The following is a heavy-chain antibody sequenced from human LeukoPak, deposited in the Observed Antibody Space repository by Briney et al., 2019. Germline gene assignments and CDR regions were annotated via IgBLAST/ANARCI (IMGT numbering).Heavy chain of an antibody. CDR1: GGSISSYY. J-gene: IGHJ4*02. D-gene: IGHD6-13*01. Sequence: SETLSLTCTVSGGSISSYYWSWIRQPPGKGLEWIGYIYYSGSTNYHPSLKSRVTISVDTSKNQFSLKLSSVTAADTAVYYCARKDSSSHFDYWGQGTLVTVSS. V-gene: IGHV4-59*01. CDR3: ARKDSSSHFDY. CDR2: IYYSGST.